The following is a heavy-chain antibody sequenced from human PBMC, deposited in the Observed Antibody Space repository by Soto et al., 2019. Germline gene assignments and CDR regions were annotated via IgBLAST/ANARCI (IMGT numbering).Heavy chain of an antibody. CDR3: ARGMVRGAGYYYYYGMDV. CDR2: INPNSGGT. J-gene: IGHJ6*02. Sequence: ASVKVSCKASGYIFTNYYMHWVRQAPGQGLEWMGWINPNSGGTNYAQKFQGWVTMTRDTSISTAYMELSRLRSDDTAVYYCARGMVRGAGYYYYYGMDVWGQGTTVTVSS. D-gene: IGHD3-10*01. V-gene: IGHV1-2*04. CDR1: GYIFTNYY.